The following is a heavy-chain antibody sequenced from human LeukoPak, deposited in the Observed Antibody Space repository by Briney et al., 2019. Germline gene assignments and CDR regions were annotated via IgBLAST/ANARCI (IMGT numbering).Heavy chain of an antibody. CDR1: GFTFSSYA. CDR3: AKDAAGYSSTSWDY. D-gene: IGHD6-19*01. Sequence: GGSLRLSCAASGFTFSSYAMSWVRQAPGKGLEWVSAISGSGGSTYYADSVKGRFTISRVNSKNTLYLQMNSLRAEDAAVYYCAKDAAGYSSTSWDYWGQGTLVTVSS. CDR2: ISGSGGST. V-gene: IGHV3-23*01. J-gene: IGHJ4*02.